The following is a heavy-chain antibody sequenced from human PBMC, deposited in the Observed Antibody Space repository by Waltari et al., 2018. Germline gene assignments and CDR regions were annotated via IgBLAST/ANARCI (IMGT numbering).Heavy chain of an antibody. CDR3: ARGGWFGRGNDAFDI. CDR2: INHRGST. Sequence: QVQLQQWGAGLLKPSETLSLSCAVYGGSFSSYYWSWIRQSPRTGLEWSGEINHRGSTNANPPLKSRVTISVDTSKIQVSLRLRSVTAADTAVYYCARGGWFGRGNDAFDIWGQGTTVTVSS. CDR1: GGSFSSYY. V-gene: IGHV4-34*01. D-gene: IGHD3-10*01. J-gene: IGHJ3*02.